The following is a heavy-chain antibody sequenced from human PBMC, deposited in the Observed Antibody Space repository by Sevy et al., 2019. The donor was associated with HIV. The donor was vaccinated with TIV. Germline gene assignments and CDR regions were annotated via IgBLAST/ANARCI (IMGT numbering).Heavy chain of an antibody. CDR2: ISYTSTTI. J-gene: IGHJ6*02. CDR3: ASSDATSRFGYYYFAMDF. D-gene: IGHD3-22*01. Sequence: GGLRLSCAVSGFTFNTYNMNWVRQAPGKGLEWVSYISYTSTTIYYADSVRGRFTISRDNAKNTLYLQMNSLRDEDTAVYYCASSDATSRFGYYYFAMDFWGQGTSVTVSS. V-gene: IGHV3-48*02. CDR1: GFTFNTYN.